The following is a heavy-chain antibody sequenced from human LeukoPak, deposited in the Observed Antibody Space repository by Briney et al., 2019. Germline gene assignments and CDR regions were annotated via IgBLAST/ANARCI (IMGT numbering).Heavy chain of an antibody. CDR2: IKPNSGGT. J-gene: IGHJ6*02. CDR1: GYTSTGYY. D-gene: IGHD1-26*01. CDR3: ARVAKSGSYQSYYYYGMDV. Sequence: VASVKVSCMASGYTSTGYYMHWVRQAPGHGIEWMGWIKPNSGGTNYAQKLQGRVSMTRESSSSTAYVELSRLRSDDTAVYYCARVAKSGSYQSYYYYGMDVWGQGTTVTVSS. V-gene: IGHV1-2*02.